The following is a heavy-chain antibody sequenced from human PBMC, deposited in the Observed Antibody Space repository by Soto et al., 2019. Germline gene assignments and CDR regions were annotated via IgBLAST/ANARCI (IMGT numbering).Heavy chain of an antibody. CDR3: AGALSGFNYDGDY. Sequence: SLRLSCAASGFTFRSHSINWVRQAPGKGLEWVSYISGSGATKYYADSVKGRFTISRDNARNSLYLQMSSLSDEDTAVYYRAGALSGFNYDGDYWGKGTMLTVSS. D-gene: IGHD3-16*01. CDR1: GFTFRSHS. J-gene: IGHJ4*02. CDR2: ISGSGATK. V-gene: IGHV3-48*02.